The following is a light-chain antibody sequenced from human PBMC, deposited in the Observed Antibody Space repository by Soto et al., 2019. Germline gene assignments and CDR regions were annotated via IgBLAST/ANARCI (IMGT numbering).Light chain of an antibody. CDR2: YAS. CDR1: QSVSNN. Sequence: EIVMTQSPATLSVSPGERATLSCRASQSVSNNLAWYQQKPGQAPRLLIHYASTRATGTPARFSGSGSGTEFTLTISSLQPEDSAVYYCQQYNNWRTFGQGTKVEIK. V-gene: IGKV3D-15*01. CDR3: QQYNNWRT. J-gene: IGKJ1*01.